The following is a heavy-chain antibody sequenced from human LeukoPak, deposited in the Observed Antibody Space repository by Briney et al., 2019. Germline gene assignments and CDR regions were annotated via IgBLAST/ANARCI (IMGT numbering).Heavy chain of an antibody. J-gene: IGHJ2*01. CDR1: GYIFTDYY. CDR3: ARSGVVAAPYDL. CDR2: VYANTGGT. V-gene: IGHV1-2*02. Sequence: ASVEVSCKASGYIFTDYYIQWVRQAPGQGREWMGWVYANTGGTNYAQKFQGRVNMTRDTSISTAYVELSRLTSDDTAVYYCARSGVVAAPYDLWGRGTLVTVSS. D-gene: IGHD3-3*01.